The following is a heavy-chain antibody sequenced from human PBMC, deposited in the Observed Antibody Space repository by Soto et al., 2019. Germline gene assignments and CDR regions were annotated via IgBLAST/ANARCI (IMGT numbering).Heavy chain of an antibody. D-gene: IGHD3-10*01. Sequence: GGSLRLSCAASGFTVSSNCMSWVRQAPGKGLEWVSVIYSGGSTYYADSVKGRFTISRDNSKNTLYLQMNSLRAEDTAVYYCARGWAYSYGSGSYDYWGQGTLVTVSS. J-gene: IGHJ4*02. CDR3: ARGWAYSYGSGSYDY. CDR2: IYSGGST. CDR1: GFTVSSNC. V-gene: IGHV3-53*01.